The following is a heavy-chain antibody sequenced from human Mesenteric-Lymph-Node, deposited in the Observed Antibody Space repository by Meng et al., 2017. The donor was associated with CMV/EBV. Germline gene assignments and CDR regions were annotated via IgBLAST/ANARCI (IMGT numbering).Heavy chain of an antibody. CDR2: INPNGGST. CDR1: GYTFTGHY. J-gene: IGHJ4*02. D-gene: IGHD3-16*01. Sequence: ASVKVSCKTSGYTFTGHYMHWVRQAPGQGLEWIGIINPNGGSTSYTQKFQGRVTMTRDTSTSTVYMELSSLRSEDTAVYYCARDLGDTAWIDYWGQGTPVTVSS. V-gene: IGHV1-46*01. CDR3: ARDLGDTAWIDY.